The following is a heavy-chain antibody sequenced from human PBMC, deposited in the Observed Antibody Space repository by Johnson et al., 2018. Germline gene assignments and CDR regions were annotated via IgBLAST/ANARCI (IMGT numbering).Heavy chain of an antibody. CDR2: ISWHSGSI. Sequence: VQLGESGGGLVQPGRSLRLSCAASGFTFDDYAMHWVRQAPGKGLEWVSGISWHSGSIGYADSVKGRFTTSRDNAKNSLYLQMNSQRAEDTAWYYCANDGRAAAGGRYYYYYGMDVWGQGTTVTVSS. CDR3: ANDGRAAAGGRYYYYYGMDV. D-gene: IGHD6-13*01. J-gene: IGHJ6*02. CDR1: GFTFDDYA. V-gene: IGHV3-9*01.